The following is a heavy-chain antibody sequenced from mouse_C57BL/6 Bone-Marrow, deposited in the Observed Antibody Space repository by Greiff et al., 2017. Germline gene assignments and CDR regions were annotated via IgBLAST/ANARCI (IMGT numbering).Heavy chain of an antibody. J-gene: IGHJ2*01. CDR1: GYTFTTYP. Sequence: QVQLKESGAELVKPGASVKMSCKASGYTFTTYPIEWMKQNHGKSLEWIGNFHPYNDDTKYNEKFKGKATLTVEKSSNTVYLELSRLTSDDSAVYYCAISSTFFYYFDYWGQGTTLTVSS. CDR2: FHPYNDDT. D-gene: IGHD5-1*01. CDR3: AISSTFFYYFDY. V-gene: IGHV1-47*01.